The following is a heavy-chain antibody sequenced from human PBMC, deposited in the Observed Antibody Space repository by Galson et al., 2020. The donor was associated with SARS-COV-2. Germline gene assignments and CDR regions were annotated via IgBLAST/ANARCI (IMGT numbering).Heavy chain of an antibody. CDR2: IDYSGST. CDR3: ARGGGDYPNDHYGLDV. J-gene: IGHJ6*02. Sequence: SETLSLTCTVSGGSLSPYYWSWIRQPPGKGLEWVGNIDYSGSTIYNPSLKSRVTISLQTSKNQFSLDLTSMTAADTAVYYCARGGGDYPNDHYGLDVWGHRTTVTLSS. D-gene: IGHD4-17*01. V-gene: IGHV4-59*01. CDR1: GGSLSPYY.